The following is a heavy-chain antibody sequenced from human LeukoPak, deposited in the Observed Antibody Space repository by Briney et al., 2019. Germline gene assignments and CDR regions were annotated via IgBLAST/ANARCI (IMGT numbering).Heavy chain of an antibody. CDR1: GFTFSNAW. Sequence: GGSLRLSCAASGFTFSNAWMSWVRQAPGKGLEWVGRIKSKTDGGTTDYAAPVKGRLTISRDDSKNTLYLQMNSLRAEDTAVYYCARGSGSYSGTDYWGQGTLVTVSS. D-gene: IGHD3-10*01. CDR3: ARGSGSYSGTDY. J-gene: IGHJ4*02. V-gene: IGHV3-15*01. CDR2: IKSKTDGGTT.